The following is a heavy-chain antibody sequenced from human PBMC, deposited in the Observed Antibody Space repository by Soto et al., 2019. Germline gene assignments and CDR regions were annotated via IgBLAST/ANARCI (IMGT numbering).Heavy chain of an antibody. CDR3: ARDIAAAGTYYYYYGPDV. J-gene: IGHJ6*02. V-gene: IGHV4-30-4*01. CDR2: IHSSGSI. CDR1: GGSISSDDYY. Sequence: SETLSLTCTVSGGSISSDDYYWRWIRQAPWRVLEWIGYIHSSGSICYNPPLKSRATMSIDTARNQFSLKVSSVTVADTAVYYCARDIAAAGTYYYYYGPDVWGQGTTVPVSS. D-gene: IGHD6-13*01.